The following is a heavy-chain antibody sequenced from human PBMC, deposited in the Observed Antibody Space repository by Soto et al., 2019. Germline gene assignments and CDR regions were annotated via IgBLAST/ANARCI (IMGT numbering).Heavy chain of an antibody. CDR2: ISYDGSNK. CDR1: GFTFSSYG. CDR3: AKAKAARRTYYFDY. J-gene: IGHJ4*02. V-gene: IGHV3-30*18. Sequence: GGSLRLSCAASGFTFSSYGMHWVRQAPGKGLEWVAVISYDGSNKYYADSVKGRFTISRDNSKNTLYLQMNSLRAEDTAVYYCAKAKAARRTYYFDYWGQGTLVTVSS. D-gene: IGHD6-6*01.